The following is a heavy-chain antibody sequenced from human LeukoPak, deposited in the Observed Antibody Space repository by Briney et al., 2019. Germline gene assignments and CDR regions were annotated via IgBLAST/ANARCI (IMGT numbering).Heavy chain of an antibody. CDR1: GFTFRRYE. CDR3: ARDGVPGGRDV. D-gene: IGHD3-16*01. J-gene: IGHJ6*02. CDR2: ISSSGSTI. Sequence: GGSLRLSCAPSGFTFRRYELNGVRQAPGKGLAWISYISSSGSTIYDADSEKGRFTISRDNAKNSLYLQMNSLRVEDTAVYYCARDGVPGGRDVWGQGTTVTVS. V-gene: IGHV3-48*03.